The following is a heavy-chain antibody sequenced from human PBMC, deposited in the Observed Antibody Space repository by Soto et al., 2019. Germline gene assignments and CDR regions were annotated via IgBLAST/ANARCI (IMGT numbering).Heavy chain of an antibody. V-gene: IGHV1-69*06. CDR2: IVPIFGTA. D-gene: IGHD2-2*01. CDR1: GGTFSSYA. Sequence: ASVKVSCKASGGTFSSYAISWVRQAPGQGLEWMGGIVPIFGTANYAQKFQGRVTITADKSTSTAYMELSSLRSEDTAVYYCARDLPTYCSSTSCHYYGMDVWGQGTTVTVSS. J-gene: IGHJ6*02. CDR3: ARDLPTYCSSTSCHYYGMDV.